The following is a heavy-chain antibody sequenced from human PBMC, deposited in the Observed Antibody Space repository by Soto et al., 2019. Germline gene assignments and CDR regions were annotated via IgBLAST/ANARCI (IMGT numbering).Heavy chain of an antibody. Sequence: SETLSLTCTVSTGSVSSGSYYWSWIRQPPGKGLEWIGYIYYSGSTDYSPSLKGRVTMSVDTSKKQFSLKLSSVTAADTAVYYCATGNASGLFFDYWGQGTLVTVSS. V-gene: IGHV4-61*01. CDR2: IYYSGST. J-gene: IGHJ4*02. CDR1: TGSVSSGSYY. D-gene: IGHD6-19*01. CDR3: ATGNASGLFFDY.